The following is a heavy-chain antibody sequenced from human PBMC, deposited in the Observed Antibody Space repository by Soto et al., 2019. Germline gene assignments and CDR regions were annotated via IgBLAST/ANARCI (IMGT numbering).Heavy chain of an antibody. V-gene: IGHV3-53*01. D-gene: IGHD1-1*01. J-gene: IGHJ3*02. CDR2: LYDLDGT. CDR1: GFTVSGKKY. Sequence: GGSLRLSCAAFGFTVSGKKYVAWVRQAPGKVLEWVSALYDLDGTYYADSVKGRFTTSSDSSRTTVYLQMNSLRPDDTAVYSCATWHLQEHAYDIWGQGTMVT. CDR3: ATWHLQEHAYDI.